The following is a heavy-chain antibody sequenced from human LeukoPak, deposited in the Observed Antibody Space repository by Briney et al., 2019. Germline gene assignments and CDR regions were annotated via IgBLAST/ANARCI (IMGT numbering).Heavy chain of an antibody. Sequence: SETLSLTCAVSGYSISSGYYWGWIRQPPGKGLEWIGSIYHSGSTYYNPSLKSRVTISVDTSKNQFPLKLSSVTAADTAVYYCASTDYSNYDYYYYYMDVWGKGTTVTVSS. V-gene: IGHV4-38-2*01. CDR2: IYHSGST. J-gene: IGHJ6*03. D-gene: IGHD4-11*01. CDR3: ASTDYSNYDYYYYYMDV. CDR1: GYSISSGYY.